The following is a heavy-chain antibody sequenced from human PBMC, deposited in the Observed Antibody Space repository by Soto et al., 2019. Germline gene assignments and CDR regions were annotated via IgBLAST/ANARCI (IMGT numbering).Heavy chain of an antibody. CDR2: MSYDGSDT. V-gene: IGHV3-30*03. D-gene: IGHD3-10*02. CDR3: TIVRVAAEALDP. CDR1: GFIFSNNG. J-gene: IGHJ5*02. Sequence: QVELGESGGGVVQPGRSLRLSCVGSGFIFSNNGMHWVRQTPGQGLEWGAFMSYDGSDTFYADSVKGRFTIARDNSKNSLFLHMSNLGAEATAMYYCTIVRVAAEALDPWGQGTLVTVSS.